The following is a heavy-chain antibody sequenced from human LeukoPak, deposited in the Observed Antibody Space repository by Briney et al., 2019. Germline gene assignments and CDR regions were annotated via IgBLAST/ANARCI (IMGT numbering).Heavy chain of an antibody. CDR1: GFTVSSNY. Sequence: GGSLRLSCAASGFTVSSNYMSWVRQAPGKGLEWGSVIYSGGSTYYADSVKGRFTISRDNPKNTLYLQMNSLRAEDTAVYYCARDIVVVVAASRYYYGMDVWGQGTTVTVSS. D-gene: IGHD2-15*01. CDR2: IYSGGST. V-gene: IGHV3-66*01. J-gene: IGHJ6*02. CDR3: ARDIVVVVAASRYYYGMDV.